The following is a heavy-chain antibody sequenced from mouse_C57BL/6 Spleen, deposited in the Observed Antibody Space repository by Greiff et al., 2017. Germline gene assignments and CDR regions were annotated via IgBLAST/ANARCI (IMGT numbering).Heavy chain of an antibody. J-gene: IGHJ4*01. CDR2: LRSKSSNYAT. V-gene: IGHV10-3*01. CDR1: GFTFNTYA. Sequence: EVKLVESGGGLVQPKGSLKLSCAASGFTFNTYAMHWVRPAPGKGLEWVARLRSKSSNYATYYADSVKDRFTISRDDSQSMLYLQMNNLKTEDTAMYYCVRDRGYGSVYAMDYWGQGTSVTVSS. D-gene: IGHD1-1*01. CDR3: VRDRGYGSVYAMDY.